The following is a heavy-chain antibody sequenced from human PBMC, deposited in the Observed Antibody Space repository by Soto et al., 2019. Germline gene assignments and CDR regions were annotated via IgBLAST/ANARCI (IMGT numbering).Heavy chain of an antibody. CDR3: ARGGYTSSWLHDV. V-gene: IGHV6-1*01. J-gene: IGHJ6*02. Sequence: PSQTLSLTCAISGDSVSSNSAAWNWIRQSPSRGLEWLGRAYYRSKWYYDYAVSVKSRITINPDTSKNQFSLQLTSVTPEDTGVYYCARGGYTSSWLHDVWGQGTTVTVSS. CDR1: GDSVSSNSAA. D-gene: IGHD6-13*01. CDR2: AYYRSKWYY.